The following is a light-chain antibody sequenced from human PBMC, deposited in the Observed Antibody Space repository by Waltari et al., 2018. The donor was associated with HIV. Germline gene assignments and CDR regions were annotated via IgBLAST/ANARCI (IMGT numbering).Light chain of an antibody. J-gene: IGLJ2*01. CDR1: SSNLGAVYD. Sequence: QSVLTQPPSVSGAPGQRVTISCTGSSSNLGAVYDVHWYQQLPGTAPKLLIYGNNKRPSGVPDRFSGSKSGTSASLAITGLQAEDEADYYCQSYDRSLSGSVFGGGTKLTVL. CDR3: QSYDRSLSGSV. V-gene: IGLV1-40*01. CDR2: GNN.